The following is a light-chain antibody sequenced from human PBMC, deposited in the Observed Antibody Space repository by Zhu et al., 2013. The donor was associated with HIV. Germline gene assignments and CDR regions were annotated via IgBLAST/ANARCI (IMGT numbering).Light chain of an antibody. V-gene: IGKV3D-20*02. J-gene: IGKJ3*01. Sequence: EIVLTQSPGTLSLSPGEKVTLSCRASQSVRNNYLAWYQQKAGRAPRLVIYGASSRVTGIPDRFSGRGSGTDFTLTISSLEPEDFAVYYCQQRSNWPPLFTFGPGTKVEYQT. CDR2: GAS. CDR3: QQRSNWPPLFT. CDR1: QSVRNNY.